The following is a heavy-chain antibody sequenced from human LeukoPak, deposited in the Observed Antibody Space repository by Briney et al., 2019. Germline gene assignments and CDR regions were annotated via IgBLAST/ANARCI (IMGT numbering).Heavy chain of an antibody. CDR3: TRDAMVRGVIIRRLDY. CDR2: IRSKAYGGTT. V-gene: IGHV3-49*04. CDR1: GFTFGDYA. Sequence: GGSLRLSCTASGFTFGDYAMSWVRQAPGKGLEWVGFIRSKAYGGTTEYAASVKGRFTISRDDSKSIAYLRMNSLKTEDTAVYYCTRDAMVRGVIIRRLDYWGQGTLVTVSS. J-gene: IGHJ4*02. D-gene: IGHD3-10*01.